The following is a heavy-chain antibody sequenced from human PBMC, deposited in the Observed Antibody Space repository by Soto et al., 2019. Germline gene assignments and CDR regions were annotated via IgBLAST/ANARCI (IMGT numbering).Heavy chain of an antibody. CDR3: ARGAMGGGYTYSYGMDV. CDR1: GYTFTGYY. J-gene: IGHJ6*02. V-gene: IGHV1-2*04. D-gene: IGHD5-12*01. Sequence: ASVKVSCKASGYTFTGYYMHWVRQAPGQGLEWMGWINPNSGGTNYAQKFQGWVTMTRDTSISTAYMELSRLRSDDTAVYYCARGAMGGGYTYSYGMDVWGQGTTVTVSS. CDR2: INPNSGGT.